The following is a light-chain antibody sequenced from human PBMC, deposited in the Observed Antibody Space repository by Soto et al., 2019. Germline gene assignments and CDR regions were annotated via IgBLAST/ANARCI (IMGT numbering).Light chain of an antibody. Sequence: EIVLTQSPATLSLSPGERAALSCRASQSVSSYLAWYQQKPGQAPRLLIYDASKRATGIPARFSGSGXGTDXXXXXSSLEPEDFAVYFCQQRSNWPSTFGGGTKVEI. J-gene: IGKJ4*01. CDR2: DAS. CDR3: QQRSNWPST. V-gene: IGKV3-11*01. CDR1: QSVSSY.